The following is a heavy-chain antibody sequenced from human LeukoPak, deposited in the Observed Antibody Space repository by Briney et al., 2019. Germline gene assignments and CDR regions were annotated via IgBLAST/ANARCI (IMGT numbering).Heavy chain of an antibody. Sequence: PGPPLRLSCVASGLTFRNYGFHWVRQAPGKGLEWVAIIYSGGGTTKYYAESVKDRFTITRDDSRDTLYLQMNSLRAEDTAVYYCVVILVPGGVWHFDLWGRGTLVTVSS. J-gene: IGHJ2*01. D-gene: IGHD2-2*01. CDR1: GLTFRNYG. V-gene: IGHV3-33*03. CDR3: VVILVPGGVWHFDL. CDR2: IYSGGGTTK.